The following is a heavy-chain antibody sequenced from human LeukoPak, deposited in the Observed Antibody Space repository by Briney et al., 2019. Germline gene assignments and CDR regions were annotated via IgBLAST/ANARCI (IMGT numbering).Heavy chain of an antibody. CDR2: ISGSGGST. D-gene: IGHD5-24*01. CDR1: GFAFSSYA. Sequence: GGSLRLSCAASGFAFSSYAMSWVRQAPGKGLEWVSAISGSGGSTYYADSVKGRFTISRDNSKNTLYLQMNSLRAEDTAVYYCANGPMATIDYWGQGTLVTVSS. CDR3: ANGPMATIDY. J-gene: IGHJ4*02. V-gene: IGHV3-23*01.